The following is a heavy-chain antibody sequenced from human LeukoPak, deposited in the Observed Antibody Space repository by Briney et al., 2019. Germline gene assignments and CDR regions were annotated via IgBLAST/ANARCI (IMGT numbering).Heavy chain of an antibody. CDR3: ASGECHYDSSGDHNFDY. J-gene: IGHJ4*02. CDR2: VSAYNGNT. D-gene: IGHD3-22*01. CDR1: GYTFTSYG. V-gene: IGHV1-18*01. Sequence: ASVKVSCKASGYTFTSYGISWVRQAPGQGLEWMGWVSAYNGNTNYAQKLQGRVTMTTDPSTSTAYMEMRSLRSDDTAVYYGASGECHYDSSGDHNFDYWGQGTLVTVSS.